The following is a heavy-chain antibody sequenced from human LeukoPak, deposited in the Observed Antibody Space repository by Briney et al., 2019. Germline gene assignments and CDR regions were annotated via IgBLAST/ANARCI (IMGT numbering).Heavy chain of an antibody. CDR2: IYYSGST. Sequence: SETLSLTCTVSGGSISSSSYYWGWIRQPPGKGLEWIGSIYYSGSTYYNPSLKSRVTISVDTSKNQFSLKLSSVTAADTAVYCCARHQDRWELLASESDPWGQGTLVTVSS. D-gene: IGHD1-26*01. CDR1: GGSISSSSYY. V-gene: IGHV4-39*01. CDR3: ARHQDRWELLASESDP. J-gene: IGHJ5*02.